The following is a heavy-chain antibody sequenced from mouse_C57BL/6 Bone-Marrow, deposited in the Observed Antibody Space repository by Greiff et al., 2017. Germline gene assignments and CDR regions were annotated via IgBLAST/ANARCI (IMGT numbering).Heavy chain of an antibody. CDR1: GYSFTGYY. CDR2: INPSTGGT. V-gene: IGHV1-42*01. D-gene: IGHD1-1*02. J-gene: IGHJ4*01. CDR3: AREGGGTWHGLSMDY. Sequence: VQLQQSGPELVKPGASVKISCKASGYSFTGYYMNWVKQSPEKSLEWIGEINPSTGGTTYNQKFKAKATLTVDKSSSTAYMQLKSWTSEDSAVYYCAREGGGTWHGLSMDYWGQGTSVTVSS.